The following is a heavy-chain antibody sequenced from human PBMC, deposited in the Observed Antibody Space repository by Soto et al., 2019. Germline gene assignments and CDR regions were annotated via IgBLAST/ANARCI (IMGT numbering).Heavy chain of an antibody. D-gene: IGHD6-6*01. Sequence: QLQVQESGPGLVKPSETLSLTCTVSGGSISSTSYYWGWIRQPPGKGLEWIGHIYYSGNTYYDPSLNSRVTISVDTSKNQFSLKLSSVTAADTAVYYCGRQSEYSSSSAPYYGMDVWGQGTTVTVSS. J-gene: IGHJ6*02. CDR3: GRQSEYSSSSAPYYGMDV. CDR2: IYYSGNT. CDR1: GGSISSTSYY. V-gene: IGHV4-39*01.